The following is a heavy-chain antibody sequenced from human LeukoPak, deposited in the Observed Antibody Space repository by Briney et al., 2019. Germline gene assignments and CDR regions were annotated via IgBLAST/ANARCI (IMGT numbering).Heavy chain of an antibody. CDR3: ARAYSSSWYFNWFDP. CDR2: IYHSGST. V-gene: IGHV4-38-2*02. Sequence: SETLSLTCTVSGYSISNGYYWAWIRQPPGKGLEWIGNIYHSGSTYYNPSLKSRVTISVDTSKNQFSLNLNSVTAADTAVYYCARAYSSSWYFNWFDPWGQGTLVTVSS. CDR1: GYSISNGYY. J-gene: IGHJ5*02. D-gene: IGHD6-13*01.